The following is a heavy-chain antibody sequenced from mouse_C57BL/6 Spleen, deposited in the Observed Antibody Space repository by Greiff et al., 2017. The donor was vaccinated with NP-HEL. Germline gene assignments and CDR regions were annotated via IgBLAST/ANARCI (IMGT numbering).Heavy chain of an antibody. CDR2: IDPSDSET. V-gene: IGHV1-52*01. CDR1: GYTFTSYW. J-gene: IGHJ3*01. CDR3: ARGRAAQSSWFAY. D-gene: IGHD3-2*02. Sequence: QVQLQQPGAELVRPGSSVKLSCKASGYTFTSYWMHWVKQRPIQGLEWIGNIDPSDSETHYNQKFKDKATLTVDKSSSTSYMQLSSLTSEDSAVDFCARGRAAQSSWFAYWGQGTLVTVSA.